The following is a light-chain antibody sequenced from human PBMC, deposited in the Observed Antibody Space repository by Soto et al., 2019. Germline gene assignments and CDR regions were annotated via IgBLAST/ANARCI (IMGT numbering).Light chain of an antibody. CDR1: ASDVGVYSY. J-gene: IGLJ1*01. V-gene: IGLV2-11*01. Sequence: QSALTQPRSVSGSPGQSITISCTGTASDVGVYSYVSWYQQHPGKVPKLIIYDVSKWPSGVPDRFSGSKSGNTASLTISGLQAEDEGDYYCCSYAGSYTFVFGTGTKLTVL. CDR3: CSYAGSYTFV. CDR2: DVS.